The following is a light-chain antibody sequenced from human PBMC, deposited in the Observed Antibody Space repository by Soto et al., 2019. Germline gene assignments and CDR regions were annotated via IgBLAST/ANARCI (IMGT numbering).Light chain of an antibody. CDR3: MQDLQTPWT. Sequence: DIVMTQSPLSLPFTPGEPASISCRSSQSLLHSDGDNYLAWYLQKPGQSQQLLFCLGSNRASGVPDRCSRSESGTDFTLTISRVEAEDLGFYYGMQDLQTPWTFGQGTQVEIK. CDR2: LGS. V-gene: IGKV2-28*01. J-gene: IGKJ1*01. CDR1: QSLLHSDGDNY.